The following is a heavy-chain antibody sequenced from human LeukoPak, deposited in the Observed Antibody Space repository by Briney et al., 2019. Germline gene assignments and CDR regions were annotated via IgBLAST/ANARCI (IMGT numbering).Heavy chain of an antibody. CDR2: IYYAGST. Sequence: PSETLSLTCGVSGGSISSYYWAWIRQAPGKGLEWIGYIYYAGSTNYNPSLKSRVTISVDTSKNQFSLKLSSVTAADTAVYYCARRVRYGYGGFDYWGQGTLVTVSS. CDR3: ARRVRYGYGGFDY. D-gene: IGHD5-18*01. J-gene: IGHJ4*02. V-gene: IGHV4-59*12. CDR1: GGSISSYY.